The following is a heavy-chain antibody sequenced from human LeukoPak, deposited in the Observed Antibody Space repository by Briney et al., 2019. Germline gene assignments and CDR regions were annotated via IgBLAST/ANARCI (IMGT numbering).Heavy chain of an antibody. Sequence: PGGSLRLSCAASGFTFSSYAMSWVRQAPGKGLEWVSAISGSGGSTYYADSVEGRFTISRDNSKNTLYLQMNSLRAEDTAVYFCARDRVISRNYYFDDWGQGTLVTVSS. CDR2: ISGSGGST. D-gene: IGHD1-7*01. J-gene: IGHJ4*02. CDR3: ARDRVISRNYYFDD. V-gene: IGHV3-23*01. CDR1: GFTFSSYA.